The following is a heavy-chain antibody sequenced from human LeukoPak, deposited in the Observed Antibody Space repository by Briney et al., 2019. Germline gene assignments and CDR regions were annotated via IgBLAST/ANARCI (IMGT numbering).Heavy chain of an antibody. D-gene: IGHD3-10*01. Sequence: PGGSLRLSCAASGFTFSSYSMIWVRQAPGKGLEWVSSISSSSSYIYYADSAKGRFTISRDNAKNSLYLQMNSLRAEDTAVYYCARDYYGSGSYYYYYYMDVWGKGTTVTVSS. CDR1: GFTFSSYS. V-gene: IGHV3-21*01. CDR2: ISSSSSYI. J-gene: IGHJ6*03. CDR3: ARDYYGSGSYYYYYYMDV.